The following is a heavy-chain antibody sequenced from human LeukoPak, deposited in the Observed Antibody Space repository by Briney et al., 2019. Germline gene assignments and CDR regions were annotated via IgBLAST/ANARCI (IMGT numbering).Heavy chain of an antibody. D-gene: IGHD1-26*01. CDR2: ISGSGGDGT. Sequence: ATGKGLEWVSTISGSGGDGTYYADSVKGRFTISRDNSKNTLYLSMNSLRAEDTAVYYCVKDRGGSPFYGMDVWGQGTTVTVSS. CDR3: VKDRGGSPFYGMDV. J-gene: IGHJ6*02. V-gene: IGHV3-23*01.